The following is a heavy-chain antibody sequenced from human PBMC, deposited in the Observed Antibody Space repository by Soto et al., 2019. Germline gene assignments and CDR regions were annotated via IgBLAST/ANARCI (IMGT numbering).Heavy chain of an antibody. J-gene: IGHJ4*02. D-gene: IGHD3-3*01. CDR2: IFSNDEI. CDR3: ARQTIFGLVVSHFEY. V-gene: IGHV2-26*01. Sequence: QVTLKESGPVLVKRTETLTLTCTVSGFSLSDARMGVSWIRQPPGKALEWLAHIFSNDEISYTPSLESRLTISKDISKSQVVLTMTNMDPVDTATYHCARQTIFGLVVSHFEYWGQGTLVTVSS. CDR1: GFSLSDARMG.